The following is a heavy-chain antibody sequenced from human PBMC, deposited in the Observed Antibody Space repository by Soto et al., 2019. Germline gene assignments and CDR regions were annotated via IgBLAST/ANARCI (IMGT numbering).Heavy chain of an antibody. V-gene: IGHV4-59*08. CDR1: GGSISSYY. D-gene: IGHD6-19*01. CDR2: IYYSGST. Sequence: QVQLQESGPGLVKPSETLSLTCTVSGGSISSYYWSWIRQPPGKGLEWIGYIYYSGSTNYNPSLKSRVTIAVDTSKNQFSLKLRSVTAADTAVYYCASHIADSSGWYSHDYWGQGTLVTVSS. J-gene: IGHJ4*02. CDR3: ASHIADSSGWYSHDY.